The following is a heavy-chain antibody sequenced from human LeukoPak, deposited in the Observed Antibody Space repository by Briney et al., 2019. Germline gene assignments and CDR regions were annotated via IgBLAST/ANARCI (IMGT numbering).Heavy chain of an antibody. J-gene: IGHJ5*02. V-gene: IGHV1-2*02. CDR1: GYSFTDYY. D-gene: IGHD2-21*01. CDR2: INPNSGGT. Sequence: ASVKVSCKASGYSFTDYYMHWVRQAPGQGLEWMGWINPNSGGTNSAQKFQGRVTMTRDTSITTVYMEVSWLASDDTAIYYCARADRLHGGPYLIGPWGQGTLVTVSS. CDR3: ARADRLHGGPYLIGP.